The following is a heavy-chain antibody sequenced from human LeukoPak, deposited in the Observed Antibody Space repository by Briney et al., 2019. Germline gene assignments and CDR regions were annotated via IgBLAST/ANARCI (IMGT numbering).Heavy chain of an antibody. CDR2: ISGSGDNT. V-gene: IGHV3-23*01. J-gene: IGHJ4*02. D-gene: IGHD4-17*01. Sequence: PGGSLRLSCAASGFTFSSYAMSWVRQAPGKGLEWVSGISGSGDNTYYADSVKGRFTISRDNSKNTLYLQMNSLRAEDTAVYYCAKDHDYGDSDYFDYWGQGTLVTVSS. CDR3: AKDHDYGDSDYFDY. CDR1: GFTFSSYA.